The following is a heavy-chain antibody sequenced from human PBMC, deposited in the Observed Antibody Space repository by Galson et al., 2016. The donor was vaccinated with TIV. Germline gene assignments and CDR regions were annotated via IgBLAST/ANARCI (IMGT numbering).Heavy chain of an antibody. CDR2: IYYRGRT. Sequence: WVRQAPGQGLEWIGSIYYRGRTSYNASLKSRVTISVDTSTNQFSLKLTSVTAADTAVYYCARHATPEGWFAYSWFDPWGQGTLVIVSS. CDR3: ARHATPEGWFAYSWFDP. V-gene: IGHV4-39*01. J-gene: IGHJ5*02. D-gene: IGHD3-10*01.